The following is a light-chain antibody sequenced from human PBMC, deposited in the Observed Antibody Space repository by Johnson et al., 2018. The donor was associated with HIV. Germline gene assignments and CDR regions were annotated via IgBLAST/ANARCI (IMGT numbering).Light chain of an antibody. CDR3: GTWDPSLSAGEV. CDR1: SSNIGNNY. CDR2: DDN. V-gene: IGLV1-51*01. Sequence: QSVLTQPPSVSAAPGQKVTISCSGSSSNIGNNYVSWYQQLPGTAPKLLIYDDNKRPSGIPDRFSGSKSGTSATLGITGLQTGAEADYYCGTWDPSLSAGEVFGTGTKVTVL. J-gene: IGLJ1*01.